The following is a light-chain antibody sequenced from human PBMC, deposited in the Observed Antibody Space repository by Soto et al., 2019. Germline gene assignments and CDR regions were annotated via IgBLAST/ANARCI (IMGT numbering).Light chain of an antibody. CDR2: GAS. V-gene: IGKV3-15*01. Sequence: IVMTQSPATLSVSPWERATLSCRASQSVSSNLAWYQQKPGLAPRLFIYGASTRATGIPARFSGSGSGTDFTLTISSLQPEDFATYYCLQDYNYPRTFGPGTKVDIK. J-gene: IGKJ1*01. CDR1: QSVSSN. CDR3: LQDYNYPRT.